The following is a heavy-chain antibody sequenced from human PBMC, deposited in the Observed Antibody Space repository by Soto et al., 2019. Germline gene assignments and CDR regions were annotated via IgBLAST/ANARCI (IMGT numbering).Heavy chain of an antibody. V-gene: IGHV2-5*02. J-gene: IGHJ4*02. CDR3: AHVTMVRGAGLFFDN. CDR1: GFSLSTSGVG. Sequence: SGPTLVNPTQTLTLTCTFSGFSLSTSGVGVGWIRQPPGKALEWLAPIYWDCDKRYSPSLKSRLTITKDTSKNQVVLTMTNMDPVDTATYYCAHVTMVRGAGLFFDNWGQGTLVTVSS. CDR2: IYWDCDK. D-gene: IGHD3-10*01.